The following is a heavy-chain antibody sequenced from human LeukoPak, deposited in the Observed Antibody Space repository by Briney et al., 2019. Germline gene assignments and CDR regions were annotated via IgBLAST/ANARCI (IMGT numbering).Heavy chain of an antibody. J-gene: IGHJ6*02. CDR1: GYTFTGYY. CDR2: INPNSGGT. Sequence: PGASVKVSCKASGYTFTGYYMHWVRQAPGQGLEGMGWINPNSGGTNYAQKFQGRVTMTRDTSISTAYMELSRLRSDDTAVYYCARGGYCSSTSCPPVAYYYYYGMDVWGQGTTVTVSS. D-gene: IGHD2-2*01. CDR3: ARGGYCSSTSCPPVAYYYYYGMDV. V-gene: IGHV1-2*02.